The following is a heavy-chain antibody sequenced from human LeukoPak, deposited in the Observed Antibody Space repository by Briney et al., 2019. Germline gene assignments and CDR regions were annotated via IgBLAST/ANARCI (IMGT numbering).Heavy chain of an antibody. CDR2: IIPIFGTA. D-gene: IGHD1-26*01. Sequence: HRASVKVSCKASGGTFSSYAINWVRQAPGQGLEWMGGIIPIFGTANYAQKFQGRVTITTDESTSTAYMELSSLRSEDTAVYYCAREDAGATFDYWGQGTLVTVSS. V-gene: IGHV1-69*05. J-gene: IGHJ4*02. CDR3: AREDAGATFDY. CDR1: GGTFSSYA.